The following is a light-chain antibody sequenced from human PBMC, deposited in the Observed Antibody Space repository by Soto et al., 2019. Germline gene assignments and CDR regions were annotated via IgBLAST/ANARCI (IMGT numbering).Light chain of an antibody. V-gene: IGKV1-6*01. Sequence: AIQMTQSPSSLSASVVDRVTITFRASQVIRNDLGWYQQKPGKAPKLLIYAASSLQSGVPSRFSGSGSGTDFTLTISSLQPEDFATYYCLQDYNYPWTFGQGTKVDIK. CDR1: QVIRND. CDR2: AAS. CDR3: LQDYNYPWT. J-gene: IGKJ1*01.